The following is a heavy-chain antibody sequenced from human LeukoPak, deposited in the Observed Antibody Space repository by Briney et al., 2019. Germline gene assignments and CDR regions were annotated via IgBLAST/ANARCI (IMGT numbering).Heavy chain of an antibody. J-gene: IGHJ4*02. Sequence: GRSLRLSCTASGFTFGDYAMSWVRQAPGKGLEWVGFIRSNAYGGTTEYAASVKGRFTISRDDSKGIAYLQMNSLKTEDTAVYYCTKYTGNLDYWGQGTLVTVSS. D-gene: IGHD1-26*01. CDR2: IRSNAYGGTT. CDR1: GFTFGDYA. CDR3: TKYTGNLDY. V-gene: IGHV3-49*04.